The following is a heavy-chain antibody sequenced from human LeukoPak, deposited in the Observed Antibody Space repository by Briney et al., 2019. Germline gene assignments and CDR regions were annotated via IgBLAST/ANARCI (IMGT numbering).Heavy chain of an antibody. J-gene: IGHJ4*02. D-gene: IGHD5-24*01. CDR1: GYTFIDYY. CDR3: ARKRTDGYISYYFDY. V-gene: IGHV1-46*01. Sequence: ASVTVSCTASGYTFIDYYMHWVRQAPGQGLEWMGIINPRGGSTTYAQNFRGRVTMTRDTSTSTLYMELSSLTYEDTAVYYCARKRTDGYISYYFDYWGQGTLVTVAS. CDR2: INPRGGST.